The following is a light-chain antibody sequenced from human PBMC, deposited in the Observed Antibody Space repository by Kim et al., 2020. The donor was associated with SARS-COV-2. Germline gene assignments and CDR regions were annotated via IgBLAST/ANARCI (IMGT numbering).Light chain of an antibody. V-gene: IGLV1-40*01. CDR3: QSYDSSLSGVV. Sequence: QMITISCTGTNSNIRSGYNIHFYQQLPAPAPKLLISGHRNLPSGVPARFSGSKSGTSASLAISWLQAEDDADYYCQSYDSSLSGVVFGGGTQLTVL. CDR1: NSNIRSGYN. CDR2: GHR. J-gene: IGLJ2*01.